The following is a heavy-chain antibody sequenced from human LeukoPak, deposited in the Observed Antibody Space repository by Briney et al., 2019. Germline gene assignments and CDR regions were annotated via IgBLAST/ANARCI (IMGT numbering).Heavy chain of an antibody. J-gene: IGHJ6*03. CDR1: GGSISSHY. V-gene: IGHV4-59*11. CDR2: IFYSGNT. CDR3: AREGYCSSTSCRENYMDV. Sequence: KPSETLSLTCTVSGGSISSHYWSWIRQPPGKGLEWIGYIFYSGNTNYNPSLKSRVTISVDTSKNQFSLMLSSVTAADTAVYYCAREGYCSSTSCRENYMDVWGKGTTVTVSS. D-gene: IGHD2-2*01.